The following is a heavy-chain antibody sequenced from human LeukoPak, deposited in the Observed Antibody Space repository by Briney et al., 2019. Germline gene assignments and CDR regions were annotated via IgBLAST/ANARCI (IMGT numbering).Heavy chain of an antibody. CDR2: IWSAGTNT. Sequence: GGSLRLSCAASGFIFSTYGMHWVRQAPGKGLEWVALIWSAGTNTYYADSVKGRFTISRDNSKNTLYLQMNSLRAEDTAVYYCAGDTPPGGDYYFDYWGQGTLVIVSS. V-gene: IGHV3-33*01. J-gene: IGHJ4*02. CDR3: AGDTPPGGDYYFDY. D-gene: IGHD3-16*01. CDR1: GFIFSTYG.